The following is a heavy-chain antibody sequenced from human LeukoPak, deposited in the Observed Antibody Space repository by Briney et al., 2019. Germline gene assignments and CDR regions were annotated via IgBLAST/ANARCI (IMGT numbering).Heavy chain of an antibody. Sequence: NPGRSVRLSCAASGFTFSSYGMHWVRQAPGKGLEWVAVISYDASYENYADSVKGRFTISRDNSKNTLYLQMNSLRAEDTAVYYCAKDLIVSGTATILDYWGQGTLVTVSS. J-gene: IGHJ4*02. CDR3: AKDLIVSGTATILDY. V-gene: IGHV3-30*18. CDR2: ISYDASYE. CDR1: GFTFSSYG. D-gene: IGHD5-24*01.